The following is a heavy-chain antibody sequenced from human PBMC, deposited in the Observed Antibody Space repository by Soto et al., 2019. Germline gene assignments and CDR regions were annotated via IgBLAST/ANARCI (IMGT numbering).Heavy chain of an antibody. CDR1: GGSISSYY. CDR3: ARSYYGSGTKNWFDP. D-gene: IGHD3-10*01. Sequence: QVQLQASGPGLVKPSETLSLTCTVSGGSISSYYWSWIRQPPGKGLAWIGYIYYSGSTNYNPSIKSRVTISVDTSKNQFSLKLSSVTAADTAVYYCARSYYGSGTKNWFDPGGQGTLVTVS. CDR2: IYYSGST. J-gene: IGHJ5*02. V-gene: IGHV4-59*01.